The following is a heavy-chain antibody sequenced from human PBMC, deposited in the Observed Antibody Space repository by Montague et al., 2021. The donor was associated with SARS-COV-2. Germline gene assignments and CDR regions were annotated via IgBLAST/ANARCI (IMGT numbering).Heavy chain of an antibody. J-gene: IGHJ6*03. CDR2: ISYDGSNK. Sequence: PLRLSCAASGFTFSSYAMHWVRQAPGKGLEWVAVISYDGSNKYYADSVKGRFTISRDNSRNTLYLQMNSLRAEDTAVYYCASNTIFGVVIPYYYYYYMDVWGKGTTVTVSS. V-gene: IGHV3-30*04. CDR3: ASNTIFGVVIPYYYYYYMDV. D-gene: IGHD3-3*01. CDR1: GFTFSSYA.